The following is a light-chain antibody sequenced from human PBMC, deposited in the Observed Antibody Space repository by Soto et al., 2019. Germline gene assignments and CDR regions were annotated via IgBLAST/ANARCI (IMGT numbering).Light chain of an antibody. CDR3: HHYDNSPPFT. Sequence: EIVLTQSPGTLSLSPGERAILSCRASQSVSSRYLAWYQQTPGRAPRLLIHGASSRATGIPDRFSGSGSGTDFTLTNSRLEPEDFAMYYCHHYDNSPPFTFGPGTRVDIK. CDR1: QSVSSRY. J-gene: IGKJ3*01. V-gene: IGKV3-20*01. CDR2: GAS.